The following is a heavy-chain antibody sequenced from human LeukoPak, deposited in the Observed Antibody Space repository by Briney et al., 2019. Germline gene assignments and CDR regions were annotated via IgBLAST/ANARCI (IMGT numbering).Heavy chain of an antibody. J-gene: IGHJ4*02. V-gene: IGHV3-9*01. CDR1: GFTFDDYA. Sequence: GGSLRLSCAASGFTFDDYAMHWVRQAPGKGLEWVSGISWNSGSIGYADSVKGRFTISRDNSKSTLYLQMNSLRAEDTAVYYCAKDWGEYFDYVWGSFTSFDSWGQGTLVTVSS. CDR2: ISWNSGSI. CDR3: AKDWGEYFDYVWGSFTSFDS. D-gene: IGHD3-16*01.